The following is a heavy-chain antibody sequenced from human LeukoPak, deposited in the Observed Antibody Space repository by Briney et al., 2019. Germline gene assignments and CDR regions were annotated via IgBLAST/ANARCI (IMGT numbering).Heavy chain of an antibody. J-gene: IGHJ4*02. Sequence: SETLSLTCAVSGYSISSGYYWGWIRQPPGKGLEWIGSIYHSGSTYYNPSLKSRVTISVDTSKNQFSLKLSSVTAADTAVYYCARDGMSIAARPGDYWGQGTLVTVSS. CDR3: ARDGMSIAARPGDY. CDR1: GYSISSGYY. CDR2: IYHSGST. D-gene: IGHD6-6*01. V-gene: IGHV4-38-2*02.